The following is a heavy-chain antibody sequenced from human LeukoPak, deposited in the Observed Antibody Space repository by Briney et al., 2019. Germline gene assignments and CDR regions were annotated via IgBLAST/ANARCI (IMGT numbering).Heavy chain of an antibody. V-gene: IGHV6-1*01. CDR3: ARGRSGYDYFDY. CDR1: GDSVSINSAA. J-gene: IGHJ4*02. CDR2: TYYRSKWSH. Sequence: SQTLSLTSAISGDSVSINSAAWNWIRQFPSRGLEWLGRTYYRSKWSHDYALSVKSRIIINPDTSENQFSLQLNSVTPDDTAVYYCARGRSGYDYFDYWGQGTVVTVSS. D-gene: IGHD5-12*01.